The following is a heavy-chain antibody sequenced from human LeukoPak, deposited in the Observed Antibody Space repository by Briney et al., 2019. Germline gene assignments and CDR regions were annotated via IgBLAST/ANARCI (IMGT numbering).Heavy chain of an antibody. CDR3: ARDRDVVVPAADYYYYYMDV. J-gene: IGHJ6*03. CDR1: GYTLTSYY. Sequence: ASVKVSCKASGYTLTSYYMHWVRQAPGQGLEWMGIINPSGGSTSYAQKFQGRVTMTRDTSTSTVYMELSSLRSEDTAVYYCARDRDVVVPAADYYYYYMDVWGKGTTVTVSS. D-gene: IGHD2-2*01. CDR2: INPSGGST. V-gene: IGHV1-46*01.